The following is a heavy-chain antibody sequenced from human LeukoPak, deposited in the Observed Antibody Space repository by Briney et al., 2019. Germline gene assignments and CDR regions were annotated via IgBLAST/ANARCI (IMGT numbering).Heavy chain of an antibody. Sequence: GGSLRLSCAASGFTFSRYWMHWVRQAPGKGLVWVSRMNTDVSSTSYADSVKGRFTISRDNAKNMLYLQMNGLRVEDTAVYYCARGLGYDPSRGQGTLVTVSS. CDR3: ARGLGYDPS. CDR1: GFTFSRYW. D-gene: IGHD3-22*01. CDR2: MNTDVSST. J-gene: IGHJ4*02. V-gene: IGHV3-74*01.